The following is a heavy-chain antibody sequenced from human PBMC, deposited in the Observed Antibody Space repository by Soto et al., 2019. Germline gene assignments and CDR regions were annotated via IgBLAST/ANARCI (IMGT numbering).Heavy chain of an antibody. CDR1: GYTFTSYD. Sequence: ASVKGSCKASGYTFTSYDIYWVRQAPGQGLEWMGWISAYNGNTNYAQKLQGRVTMTTDTSTSTAYMELRSLRSDDTAVYYCASKFLEWSTHYYGMDVWGQGTTVTVSS. J-gene: IGHJ6*02. CDR2: ISAYNGNT. CDR3: ASKFLEWSTHYYGMDV. D-gene: IGHD3-3*01. V-gene: IGHV1-18*01.